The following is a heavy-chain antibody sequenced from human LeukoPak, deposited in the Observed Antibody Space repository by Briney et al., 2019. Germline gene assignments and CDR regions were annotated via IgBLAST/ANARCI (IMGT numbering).Heavy chain of an antibody. CDR2: IYYSGNT. V-gene: IGHV4-59*01. J-gene: IGHJ4*02. D-gene: IGHD2-21*01. CDR3: ARFEKYYGSNYHYLDY. Sequence: SETLSLTCTDSRGSISNYYWSWIRQPPGEGLEWIGYIYYSGNTNYNPSLKSRVTISVDTSENQFSLKLTSVTAADTAVYFCARFEKYYGSNYHYLDYWGPGILVTVSS. CDR1: RGSISNYY.